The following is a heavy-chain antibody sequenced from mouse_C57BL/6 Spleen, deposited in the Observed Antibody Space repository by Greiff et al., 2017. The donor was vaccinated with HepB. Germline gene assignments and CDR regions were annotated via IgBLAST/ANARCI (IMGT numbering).Heavy chain of an antibody. D-gene: IGHD1-1*01. J-gene: IGHJ4*01. CDR3: AREAYKITSYWAMDD. CDR2: FYPGSGNI. V-gene: IGHV1-7*01. CDR1: GYTFTSYW. Sequence: VQLQQSGAELAKPGASVKLSCKASGYTFTSYWIHWVKQRSGQGLEWIGWFYPGSGNIKYNQKFKDKATLTADKSSSTVYMQLSRLTYEDSAVYYCAREAYKITSYWAMDDWGPGTSVTVSS.